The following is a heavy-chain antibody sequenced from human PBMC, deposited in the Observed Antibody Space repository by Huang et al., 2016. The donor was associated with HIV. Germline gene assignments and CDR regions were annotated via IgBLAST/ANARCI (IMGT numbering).Heavy chain of an antibody. CDR3: GGFSKAGAKIHRFEV. D-gene: IGHD3-16*01. CDR2: IYPGHSDH. CDR1: GYTFTDDW. Sequence: EVRLVQSGAEVKKPGESLKITCQGFGYTFTDDWIGWVRQLPGKGLELNGIIYPGHSDHRYSPSFQGTGTRLVDKSHHTGLLPRGGLEAWDNGGFFWGGFSKAGAKIHRFEVLGQGTLVTVSS. J-gene: IGHJ3*01. V-gene: IGHV5-51*06.